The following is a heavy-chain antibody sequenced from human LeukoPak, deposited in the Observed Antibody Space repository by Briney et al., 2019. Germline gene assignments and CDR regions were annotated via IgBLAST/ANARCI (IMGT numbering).Heavy chain of an antibody. V-gene: IGHV3-23*01. Sequence: GGSLRLSCAASGFTFSNYAMSWVRQPPGKGLEWVSTISGSGGNTYYADSVKGRFTISRDNSKNTLYLQMNSLRAEDTALYYCVCYDNAAEYFHYWGQGTLVTVSS. D-gene: IGHD3-22*01. CDR3: VCYDNAAEYFHY. CDR1: GFTFSNYA. CDR2: ISGSGGNT. J-gene: IGHJ1*01.